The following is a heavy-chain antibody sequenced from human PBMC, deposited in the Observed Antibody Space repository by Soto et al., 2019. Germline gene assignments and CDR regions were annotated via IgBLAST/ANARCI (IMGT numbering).Heavy chain of an antibody. V-gene: IGHV3-15*01. CDR2: IKSKTDGRTT. D-gene: IGHD3-22*01. J-gene: IGHJ4*02. CDR3: TTDGYYYDSSGYYYFALDY. CDR1: GFTFSNAW. Sequence: PGGSLRLSCAASGFTFSNAWMSWVRQAPGKGLEWVGRIKSKTDGRTTDYAAPVKGRFTNSRDNSKNTLYMKMNSLKTEDTAVYYCTTDGYYYDSSGYYYFALDYWGQGTLVTVSS.